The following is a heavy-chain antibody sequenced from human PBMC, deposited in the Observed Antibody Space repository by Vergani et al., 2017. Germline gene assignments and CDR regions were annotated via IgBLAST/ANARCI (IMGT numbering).Heavy chain of an antibody. J-gene: IGHJ4*02. D-gene: IGHD2-21*02. V-gene: IGHV4-4*02. CDR1: GDSISSNNW. Sequence: QVQLQESGPGLVKPSGTLSLTCAVSGDSISSNNWWSWVRQPPGKGLEWIGEIHHSGSTNYNPSLKSRVTMSVDKSRNQFSLKLSSVTAADTAVYYCARGLRGTYCGGDCYPYYFDYWGQGTLVTVSS. CDR2: IHHSGST. CDR3: ARGLRGTYCGGDCYPYYFDY.